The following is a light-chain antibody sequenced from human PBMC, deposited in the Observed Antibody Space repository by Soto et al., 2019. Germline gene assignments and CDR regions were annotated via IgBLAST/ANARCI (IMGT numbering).Light chain of an antibody. Sequence: EIVLTQSPATLSLSPGERATLSCRASQSVSTYLAWYQQKPGQAPRLLIYDASNRATGTPARFSGSGSGTDFTLTISSLEPEDFAVYYCQQYNNWPPLTFGGGTKVEVK. J-gene: IGKJ4*01. CDR1: QSVSTY. CDR2: DAS. CDR3: QQYNNWPPLT. V-gene: IGKV3-11*01.